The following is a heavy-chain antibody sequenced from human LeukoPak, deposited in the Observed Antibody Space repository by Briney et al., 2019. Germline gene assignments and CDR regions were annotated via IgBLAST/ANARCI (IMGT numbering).Heavy chain of an antibody. J-gene: IGHJ4*02. V-gene: IGHV3-30*01. Sequence: GGSLRLSCPASGFTFSSYAMHWVRQAPGKGLEWVAVISYDGSNKYYADSVKGRFTISRDNSKNTLYLQMNSLRAEDTAVYYCARERETTVTAYFDYWGQGTLVTVSS. CDR3: ARERETTVTAYFDY. CDR2: ISYDGSNK. CDR1: GFTFSSYA. D-gene: IGHD4-11*01.